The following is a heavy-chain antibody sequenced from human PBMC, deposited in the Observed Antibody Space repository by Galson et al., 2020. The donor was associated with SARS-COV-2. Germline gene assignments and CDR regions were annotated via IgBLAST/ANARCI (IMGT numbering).Heavy chain of an antibody. CDR1: GYTFSDHY. CDR2: INPNSGDT. D-gene: IGHD3-10*01. V-gene: IGHV1-2*06. CDR3: TGGSNSSPVYHFGP. J-gene: IGHJ5*02. Sequence: ASVKVSCKASGYTFSDHYMHWVRLAPGQGLEWMGRINPNSGDTDVAQKFQARVTMTTDTSLTTASMQLRRLPSDDTAVYYCTGGSNSSPVYHFGPWGQGTLVTVSS.